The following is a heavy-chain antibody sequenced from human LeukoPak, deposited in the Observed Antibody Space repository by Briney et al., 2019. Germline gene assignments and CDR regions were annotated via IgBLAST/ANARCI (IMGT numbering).Heavy chain of an antibody. Sequence: GGALRLSCAASGFTFSSYAMHGVGQAGGRGGEDVSGISSNGGSRYYANSLKGRFTISTDNSKNPLYLQMGSLRAEDMAVYYCARLVGGSLYFDYWGQGTLVTVSS. CDR3: ARLVGGSLYFDY. CDR2: ISSNGGSR. V-gene: IGHV3-64*01. J-gene: IGHJ4*02. D-gene: IGHD1-26*01. CDR1: GFTFSSYA.